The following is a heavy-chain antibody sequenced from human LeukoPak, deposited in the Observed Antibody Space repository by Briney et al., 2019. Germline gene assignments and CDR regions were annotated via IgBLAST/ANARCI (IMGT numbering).Heavy chain of an antibody. J-gene: IGHJ6*02. Sequence: GGSLRLSCSASGFIFSGYWMNWVRQAPGKGLEWVANIKHDGSAANYMKSVRGRFTVSRDNAKNSLYLQMNSLRAEDTAVYYCAREAEFYYDSSGLYGMDVWGQGTTVTVSS. CDR2: IKHDGSAA. D-gene: IGHD3-22*01. CDR3: AREAEFYYDSSGLYGMDV. V-gene: IGHV3-7*01. CDR1: GFIFSGYW.